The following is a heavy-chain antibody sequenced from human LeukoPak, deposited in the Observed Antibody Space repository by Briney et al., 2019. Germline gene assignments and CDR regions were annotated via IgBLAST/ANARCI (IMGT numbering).Heavy chain of an antibody. Sequence: GGSLRLSCVASGFTFNNYAMSWVRQAPGKGLEWVSVISGSGDTTYYADSVKGRFTTSRDNSKNTLYLQMNSLTAEDTAVYYCAKAYHDSGCLIDYWGQGTLVTVSS. J-gene: IGHJ4*02. CDR1: GFTFNNYA. CDR3: AKAYHDSGCLIDY. CDR2: ISGSGDTT. D-gene: IGHD6-19*01. V-gene: IGHV3-23*01.